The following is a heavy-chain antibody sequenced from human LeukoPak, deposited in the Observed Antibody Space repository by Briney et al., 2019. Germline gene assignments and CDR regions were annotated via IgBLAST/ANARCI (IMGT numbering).Heavy chain of an antibody. J-gene: IGHJ3*02. Sequence: SQTLSLTCTVSGGSISSGSYYWSWIRQPPGKGLEWLGSIYYSGSTHHNPSLKSRGTISVDTSKNEFSLKLTSVTAADTAVYYCARHFRGYYYDAFGIWGQGTMVTVSS. V-gene: IGHV4-39*01. CDR1: GGSISSGSYY. CDR3: ARHFRGYYYDAFGI. D-gene: IGHD3-10*01. CDR2: IYYSGST.